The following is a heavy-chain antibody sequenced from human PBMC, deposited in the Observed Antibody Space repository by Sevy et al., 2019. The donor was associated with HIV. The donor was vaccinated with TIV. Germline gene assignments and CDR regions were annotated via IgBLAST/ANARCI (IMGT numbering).Heavy chain of an antibody. CDR1: GFTFSSYA. V-gene: IGHV3-30*04. CDR2: ISYDGSNK. CDR3: ARARTRITIFGVVTRYGMDV. J-gene: IGHJ6*02. Sequence: GGSLRLSCAASGFTFSSYAMHWVRQAPGKGLEWEAVISYDGSNKYYADSVKGRFTISRDNSKNTLYLQMNSLRAEDTAVYYCARARTRITIFGVVTRYGMDVWGQGTTVTVSS. D-gene: IGHD3-3*01.